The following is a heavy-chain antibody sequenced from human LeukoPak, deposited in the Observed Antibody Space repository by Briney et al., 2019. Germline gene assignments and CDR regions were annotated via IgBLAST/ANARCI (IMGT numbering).Heavy chain of an antibody. CDR2: IYYSGST. CDR1: GGSISSSSYY. CDR3: ASQGGASDSFDY. V-gene: IGHV4-39*01. Sequence: SETLSPTCTVSGGSISSSSYYWGWICQPPGKGLEWIGSIYYSGSTYYNPSLKSRVTISVDTSKNQFSLKLSSVTAADTAVYYCASQGGASDSFDYWGQGTLVTVSS. D-gene: IGHD3-16*01. J-gene: IGHJ4*02.